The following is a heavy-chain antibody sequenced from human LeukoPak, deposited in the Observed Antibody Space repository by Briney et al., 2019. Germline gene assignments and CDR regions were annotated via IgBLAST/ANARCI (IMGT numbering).Heavy chain of an antibody. CDR3: ARRGAVAGTQYFQH. J-gene: IGHJ1*01. V-gene: IGHV3-21*01. CDR2: ISSSSSYI. CDR1: GFTFSSYS. D-gene: IGHD6-19*01. Sequence: GGSLRLSCAASGFTFSSYSMNWVRQAPGKGLEWVSSISSSSSYIYYADSVKGRFTISRDNAKNSLYLQMNSLRAEDTAVYYCARRGAVAGTQYFQHWGQGTLVTVSS.